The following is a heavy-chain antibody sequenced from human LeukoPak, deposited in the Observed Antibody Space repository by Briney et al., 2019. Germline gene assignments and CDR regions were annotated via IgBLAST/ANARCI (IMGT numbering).Heavy chain of an antibody. Sequence: ASVKVSCKASGYTFTSYGISWVRQAPGQGLEWMGWISAYNGNTNYAQKLQGRVTMTTDTSTSTAYMELRSLRSDDTAVYYCAKVSGSLKESWFGPRGQGTLVTVSS. CDR2: ISAYNGNT. V-gene: IGHV1-18*01. CDR3: AKVSGSLKESWFGP. CDR1: GYTFTSYG. J-gene: IGHJ5*02. D-gene: IGHD1-26*01.